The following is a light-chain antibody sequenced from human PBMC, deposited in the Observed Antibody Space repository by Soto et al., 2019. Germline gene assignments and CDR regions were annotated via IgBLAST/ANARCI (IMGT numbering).Light chain of an antibody. Sequence: DIQMTQSPSSLSASVGDRVTITCRARQSISNYLNWYQQKVGKATKLLIYATSSLQSRIQPRLSGSGSGTDFTLTIRSLQLEDFSTYYSQQSASVLITFRTGAKKAIK. CDR2: ATS. V-gene: IGKV1-39*01. J-gene: IGKJ3*01. CDR1: QSISNY. CDR3: QQSASVLIT.